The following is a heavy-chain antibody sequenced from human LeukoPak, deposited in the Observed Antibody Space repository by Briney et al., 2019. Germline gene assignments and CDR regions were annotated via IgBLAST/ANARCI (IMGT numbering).Heavy chain of an antibody. Sequence: GGSLRLSCAASGFTFSSHGMHWVRQAPGKGLEWVAVIWPDGSIKYYAESAKGRFTISRDNSKSTLYLQMNSLRAEDTAVYYCARAIDSYGFYDSWGQGTLVAVPS. J-gene: IGHJ4*02. CDR3: ARAIDSYGFYDS. D-gene: IGHD5-18*01. CDR2: IWPDGSIK. CDR1: GFTFSSHG. V-gene: IGHV3-33*01.